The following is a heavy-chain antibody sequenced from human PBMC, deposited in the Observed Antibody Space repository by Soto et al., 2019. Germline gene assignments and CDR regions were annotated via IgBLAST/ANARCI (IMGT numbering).Heavy chain of an antibody. D-gene: IGHD3-22*01. J-gene: IGHJ4*02. CDR1: GLTFSSNG. V-gene: IGHV3-33*01. Sequence: QVQLVESGGGVVQPGRSLRLSCAASGLTFSSNGMHWVRQAPGMGLEWVALIWYDGSNKYYADSVKGRFTISRDNSKNTLYLQMNSLRAEDTAVYYCARDRLVRYYDSSGSFDYWGQGTLVTVSS. CDR2: IWYDGSNK. CDR3: ARDRLVRYYDSSGSFDY.